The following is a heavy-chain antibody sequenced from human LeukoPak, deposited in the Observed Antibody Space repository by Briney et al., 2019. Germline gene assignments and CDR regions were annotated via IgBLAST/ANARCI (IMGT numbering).Heavy chain of an antibody. CDR2: INPNSGGT. CDR1: GYTFTGYY. V-gene: IGHV1-2*02. Sequence: ASVKVSCKASGYTFTGYYMHWVRQAPGQGLEWMGWINPNSGGTNYAQKFQGRVTMTRDTSISTAYMELSRLRSDDTAVYYCARDIAVAGHDAFDIRGQGTMVTASS. D-gene: IGHD6-19*01. CDR3: ARDIAVAGHDAFDI. J-gene: IGHJ3*02.